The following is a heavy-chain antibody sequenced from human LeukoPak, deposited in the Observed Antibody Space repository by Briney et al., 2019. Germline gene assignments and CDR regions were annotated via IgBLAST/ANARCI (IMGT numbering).Heavy chain of an antibody. V-gene: IGHV3-7*01. CDR3: ARLTPRGVFDY. CDR2: IKQDGSEK. D-gene: IGHD3-10*01. Sequence: GGSLRLSCAASGFTFSSYWMSWVRQAPGKGLEWVANIKQDGSEKYYVDSVKGRFTISRDNAKNSLYPQMNSLRAEDTAVYYCARLTPRGVFDYWGQGTLVTVSS. CDR1: GFTFSSYW. J-gene: IGHJ4*02.